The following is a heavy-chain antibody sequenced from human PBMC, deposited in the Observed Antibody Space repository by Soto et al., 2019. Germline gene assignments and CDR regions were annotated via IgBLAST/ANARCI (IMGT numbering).Heavy chain of an antibody. CDR3: TSGIVPITY. D-gene: IGHD2-21*01. Sequence: GGSLRLSCAASGFTISSVYMTWVRQAPGKGLEWVSVIYSGGSTYYADSVKGRFTISRDNSKNMLYLQMNSLRVEDTAIYYCTSGIVPITYWGQGTPVTFSS. CDR1: GFTISSVY. V-gene: IGHV3-53*01. J-gene: IGHJ4*02. CDR2: IYSGGST.